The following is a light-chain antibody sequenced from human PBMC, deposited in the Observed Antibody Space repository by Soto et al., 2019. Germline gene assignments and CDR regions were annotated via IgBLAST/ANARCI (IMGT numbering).Light chain of an antibody. J-gene: IGLJ1*01. Sequence: QSALTQPPSASGTPGQRVTISCSGSSSNIGANTVNWYQQLPGTAPKLLIYSNNRRPSGVPDRFSGSKSGTSASLAISGLQSEDEADYYCAAWDDSLTDYVFGTGTTVPVL. V-gene: IGLV1-44*01. CDR1: SSNIGANT. CDR2: SNN. CDR3: AAWDDSLTDYV.